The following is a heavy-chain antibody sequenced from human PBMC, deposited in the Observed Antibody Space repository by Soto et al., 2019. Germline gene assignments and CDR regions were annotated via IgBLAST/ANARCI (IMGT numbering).Heavy chain of an antibody. CDR1: GFTFSSYW. CDR2: IKHDGSEK. V-gene: IGHV3-7*01. J-gene: IGHJ6*02. D-gene: IGHD6-6*01. CDR3: ASLPFSSSYYYYGMYV. Sequence: GGSLRRSCAASGFTFSSYWMSWVRQAPGKGLEWVANIKHDGSEKYYVDSVKGRFTISRDTATNSLYLQMNSLRAEDTAVYYCASLPFSSSYYYYGMYVWGQGTTVTVSS.